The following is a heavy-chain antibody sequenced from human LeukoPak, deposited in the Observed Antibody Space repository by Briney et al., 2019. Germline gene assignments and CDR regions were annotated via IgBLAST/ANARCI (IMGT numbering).Heavy chain of an antibody. CDR2: INPNSGGT. Sequence: GASVKVSCKASGYTFTGYYMHWVRQAPGQGLEWMGWINPNSGGTNYAQKFQGRVTMTRDTSISTAYMELSRLRSDDTAVYYCARGHYGSGSYPDYYYMDVWGKGTTVTISS. D-gene: IGHD3-10*01. CDR1: GYTFTGYY. V-gene: IGHV1-2*02. J-gene: IGHJ6*03. CDR3: ARGHYGSGSYPDYYYMDV.